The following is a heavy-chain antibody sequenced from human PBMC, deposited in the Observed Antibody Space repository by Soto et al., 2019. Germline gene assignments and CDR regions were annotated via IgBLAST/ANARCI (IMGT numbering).Heavy chain of an antibody. CDR2: ISGSGGST. D-gene: IGHD6-13*01. V-gene: IGHV3-23*01. J-gene: IGHJ6*02. CDR1: GFTFSSYG. Sequence: GGSLRLSCAASGFTFSSYGMHWVRQAPGKGLEWVSAISGSGGSTYYADSVKGRFTISRDNSKNTLYLQMNSLRAEDTAVYCCAKDQQVQYSSSWYGAYYYGMDVWGQGTTVTVSS. CDR3: AKDQQVQYSSSWYGAYYYGMDV.